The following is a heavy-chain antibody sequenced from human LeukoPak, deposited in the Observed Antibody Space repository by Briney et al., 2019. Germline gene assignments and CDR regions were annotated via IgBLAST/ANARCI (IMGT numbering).Heavy chain of an antibody. V-gene: IGHV4-34*01. CDR3: ARGRVGPLVYDSSGYYLSYFDY. CDR1: GGSFSRYY. J-gene: IGHJ4*02. D-gene: IGHD3-22*01. CDR2: LNLRGRT. Sequence: SETLSLTCAVYGGSFSRYYWCWIRQPPRRGLEWIGELNLRGRTHHNPSLKSRVTISVDTSKNQFSLKLSSVTAAYTAVYYCARGRVGPLVYDSSGYYLSYFDYWGQGTLVTVSS.